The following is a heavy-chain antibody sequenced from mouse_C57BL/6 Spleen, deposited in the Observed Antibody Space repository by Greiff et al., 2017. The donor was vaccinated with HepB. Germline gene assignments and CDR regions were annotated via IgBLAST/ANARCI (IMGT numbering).Heavy chain of an antibody. D-gene: IGHD1-1*01. CDR2: IYWDDDK. V-gene: IGHV8-12*01. J-gene: IGHJ1*03. Sequence: QVQLKESGPGILQSSQTLSLTCSFSGFSLSTSGMGVSWIRQPSGKGLEWLAHIYWDDDKRYNPSLKSRLTISKDTSRNQVFLKITSVDTADTATYYVARRTGAYYYGSSYWYFDVWGTGTTVTVSS. CDR3: ARRTGAYYYGSSYWYFDV. CDR1: GFSLSTSGMG.